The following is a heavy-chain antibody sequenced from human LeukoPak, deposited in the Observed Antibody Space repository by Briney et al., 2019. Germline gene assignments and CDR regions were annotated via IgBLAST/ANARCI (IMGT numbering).Heavy chain of an antibody. CDR1: GGSISLSYYY. J-gene: IGHJ4*02. CDR3: ARGTLYSGWSYYFDY. V-gene: IGHV4-39*07. D-gene: IGHD6-19*01. Sequence: SETLSLTCSVSGGSISLSYYYWGWTRQPPGKALEWIGSVYYSGTTSYNPSLKSRVTISVDMSKNHFSLRLSSVTAADTAMYYCARGTLYSGWSYYFDYRGQGSQVTVSS. CDR2: VYYSGTT.